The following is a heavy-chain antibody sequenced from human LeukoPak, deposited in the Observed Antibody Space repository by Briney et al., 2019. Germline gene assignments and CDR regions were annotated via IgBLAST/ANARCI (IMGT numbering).Heavy chain of an antibody. CDR1: GGSISSYY. Sequence: SETLSLTCIVSGGSISSYYWSWIRQPPGKGLEWIGYIYHSGSTNYNPSLKSRVTISIDTSKNQFSLKLSSVTAADTAVYYCARATGSSGYYTYYYYYYYMDVWGKGTTVTVSS. V-gene: IGHV4-59*01. D-gene: IGHD3-22*01. CDR3: ARATGSSGYYTYYYYYYYMDV. J-gene: IGHJ6*03. CDR2: IYHSGST.